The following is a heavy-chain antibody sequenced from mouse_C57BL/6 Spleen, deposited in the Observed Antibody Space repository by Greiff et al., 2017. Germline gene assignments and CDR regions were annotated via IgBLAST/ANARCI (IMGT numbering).Heavy chain of an antibody. J-gene: IGHJ2*01. Sequence: VQLQQSGAELARPGASVKLSCKASGYTFTSSGISWVKQRTGQGLEWIGEIYPGSGNTYYNSKFKGKATLTAAKSSSTAYRELRSLASEDSAGEFCARAGMGLDYWGQGTTLTVSS. V-gene: IGHV1-81*01. CDR1: GYTFTSSG. CDR2: IYPGSGNT. D-gene: IGHD2-10*02. CDR3: ARAGMGLDY.